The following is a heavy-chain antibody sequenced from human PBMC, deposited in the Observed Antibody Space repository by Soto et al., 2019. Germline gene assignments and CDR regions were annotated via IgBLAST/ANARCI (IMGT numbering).Heavy chain of an antibody. V-gene: IGHV3-30*18. CDR2: ISYDGSNK. Sequence: GGSLRLSCAASGFTFSSYGMHWVRQAPGKGLEWVAVISYDGSNKYYADSVKGRFTISRDNSKNTLYLQMNSLRAEDTAVYYCAKGASSYYYDSSGHRGYFDYWGQGTLVTVSS. D-gene: IGHD3-22*01. CDR3: AKGASSYYYDSSGHRGYFDY. J-gene: IGHJ4*02. CDR1: GFTFSSYG.